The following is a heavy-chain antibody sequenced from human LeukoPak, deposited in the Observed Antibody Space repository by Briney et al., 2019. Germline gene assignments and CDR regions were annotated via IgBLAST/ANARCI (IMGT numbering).Heavy chain of an antibody. Sequence: GGSLRLSCAASRFTFSSYAMYWVRQPPGKGLVWVSHINTDGITTKYADSVKGRFTISRDNAKNTLYLQMNSLRAGDTAVYYCARGATIAPRPAEYWGQGTLVTVSS. CDR3: ARGATIAPRPAEY. J-gene: IGHJ4*02. CDR1: RFTFSSYA. D-gene: IGHD6-6*01. CDR2: INTDGITT. V-gene: IGHV3-74*03.